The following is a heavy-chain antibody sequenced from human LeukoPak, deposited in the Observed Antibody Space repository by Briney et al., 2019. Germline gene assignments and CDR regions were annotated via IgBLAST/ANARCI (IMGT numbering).Heavy chain of an antibody. Sequence: GASVKASCKASGYTFTGYYMHWVRQAPGQGLEWMGWINPNSGGTNYAQKFQGRVIMTRDTSISTAYMELSRLRSDDTAVYYCARDRGIAVAANWGQGTLVTVSS. J-gene: IGHJ4*02. CDR2: INPNSGGT. CDR3: ARDRGIAVAAN. D-gene: IGHD6-19*01. CDR1: GYTFTGYY. V-gene: IGHV1-2*02.